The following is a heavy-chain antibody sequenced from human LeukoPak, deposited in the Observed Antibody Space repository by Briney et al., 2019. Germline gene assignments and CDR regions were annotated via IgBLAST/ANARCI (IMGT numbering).Heavy chain of an antibody. V-gene: IGHV1-18*01. J-gene: IGHJ4*02. D-gene: IGHD3-10*01. CDR3: ARAPFYYSPGTYLPEDY. CDR2: VRVYNVNT. Sequence: ASVKVSCKTSGYTFTNYGISWVRQAPGQGLEWMGWVRVYNVNTYYVVKFQDRVTMTTDTSTNPAYMELRSLGTDDTAVYYCARAPFYYSPGTYLPEDYWGQGTLVTVSS. CDR1: GYTFTNYG.